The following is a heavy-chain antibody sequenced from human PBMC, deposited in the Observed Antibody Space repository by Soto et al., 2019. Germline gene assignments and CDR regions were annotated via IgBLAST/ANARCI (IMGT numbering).Heavy chain of an antibody. J-gene: IGHJ4*02. Sequence: PVGSVRLSCAASGFTFSSYAMSWVRQAPGKGLEWVSAISGSGGSTYYADSVKGRFTISRDNSKNTLYLQMNSLRAEDTAVYYCSKLGVVLWFGESTNFDYWGQGTLVTVSS. D-gene: IGHD3-10*01. CDR2: ISGSGGST. CDR3: SKLGVVLWFGESTNFDY. V-gene: IGHV3-23*01. CDR1: GFTFSSYA.